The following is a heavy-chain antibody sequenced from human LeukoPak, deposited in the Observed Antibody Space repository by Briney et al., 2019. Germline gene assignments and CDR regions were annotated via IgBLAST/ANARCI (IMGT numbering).Heavy chain of an antibody. V-gene: IGHV1-2*02. CDR1: AYTFTGYY. J-gene: IGHJ4*02. CDR2: INPNSGGT. D-gene: IGHD3-22*01. CDR3: AKDYYDSSGPYDY. Sequence: ASVKVSCKASAYTFTGYYLHWVRQAPGQGLEWMGWINPNSGGTNCAQKFQGRVTMTRDTSISTVYMELSRLRSDDTAVYYCAKDYYDSSGPYDYWGQGTLVTASS.